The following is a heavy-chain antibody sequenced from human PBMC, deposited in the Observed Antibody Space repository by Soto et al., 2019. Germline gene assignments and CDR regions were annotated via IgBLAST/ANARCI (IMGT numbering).Heavy chain of an antibody. D-gene: IGHD2-8*01. J-gene: IGHJ6*02. CDR2: IYPGDTDT. Sequence: GESLKISCQGSGYRFSSYWIAWVRQMPGKGLEWMGIIYPGDTDTIYSPSFQGQVTFSVAKSTSTAYLQGSSLKASDTAMYYCARQGSNGAYYYYGMDVWGQGTTVTVSS. CDR1: GYRFSSYW. CDR3: ARQGSNGAYYYYGMDV. V-gene: IGHV5-51*01.